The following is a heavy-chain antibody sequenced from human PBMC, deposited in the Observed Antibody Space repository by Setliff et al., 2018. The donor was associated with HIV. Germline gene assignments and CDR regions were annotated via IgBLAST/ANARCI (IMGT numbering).Heavy chain of an antibody. Sequence: ASVKVSCKASGYTFTTYSLHWVRQAPGHSLEWMGWINVGNGDTKYSPELQGRISITRDTSANTAYMELSGLRSDDTAVYFCARGALLAVFDFDHWGQGTQVTVSS. CDR1: GYTFTTYS. CDR2: INVGNGDT. V-gene: IGHV1-3*01. CDR3: ARGALLAVFDFDH. D-gene: IGHD3-10*01. J-gene: IGHJ4*02.